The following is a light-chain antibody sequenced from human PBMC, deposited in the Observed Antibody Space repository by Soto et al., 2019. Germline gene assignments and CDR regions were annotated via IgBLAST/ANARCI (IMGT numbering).Light chain of an antibody. Sequence: DIQMTQSPSSLSASVGDRVTITCRASQSISSYLHWYQQKPVKAPKLLIYAASSLESGVPSRFSGSGSGTDFTLTISSLQPEDFATYYCQQSYSTSITFGQGTRLEIK. CDR2: AAS. CDR1: QSISSY. V-gene: IGKV1-39*01. J-gene: IGKJ5*01. CDR3: QQSYSTSIT.